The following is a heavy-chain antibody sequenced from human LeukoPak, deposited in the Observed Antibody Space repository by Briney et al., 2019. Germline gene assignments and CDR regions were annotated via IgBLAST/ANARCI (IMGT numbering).Heavy chain of an antibody. J-gene: IGHJ4*02. CDR3: ARDYTYCSGGTCYDRFDY. V-gene: IGHV3-64*01. CDR1: GFSFSTYA. D-gene: IGHD2-15*01. CDR2: ISTDGSRT. Sequence: GGSLRLSCAAFGFSFSTYAIHWVRHAPGKGLEYVSAISTDGSRTYYGNSVKGRFTISRDNSKNTVYLQMDSLRAEDMAVYYCARDYTYCSGGTCYDRFDYWGQGTLVTVSS.